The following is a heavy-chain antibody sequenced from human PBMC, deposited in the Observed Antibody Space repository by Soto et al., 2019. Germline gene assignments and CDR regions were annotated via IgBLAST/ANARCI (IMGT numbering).Heavy chain of an antibody. CDR1: GGSISSSSYY. CDR2: IYYSGST. Sequence: SETLSLTCTVSGGSISSSSYYWGWIRQPPGKGLEWIGSIYYSGSTYYNPSLKSRVTISVNTSKNQFSLKLSSVTAADTAVYYCARHHLIMVRGVIICRGMDVWGQGTTVTVSS. J-gene: IGHJ6*02. CDR3: ARHHLIMVRGVIICRGMDV. D-gene: IGHD3-10*01. V-gene: IGHV4-39*01.